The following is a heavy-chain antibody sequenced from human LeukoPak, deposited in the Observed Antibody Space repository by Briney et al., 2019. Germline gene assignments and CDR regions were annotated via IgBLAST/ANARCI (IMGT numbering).Heavy chain of an antibody. Sequence: SETLSLTCTISGGSVSDYYWSWIRQSPGKGLEWIGYIYHTGSTSYSPSLKSRVTISVDTSKNQFSLKLSFVTAADTAVYYCAILSEAVSGSYSAWFDPWGQGTLVTVSS. CDR3: AILSEAVSGSYSAWFDP. J-gene: IGHJ5*02. CDR2: IYHTGST. D-gene: IGHD1-26*01. V-gene: IGHV4-59*02. CDR1: GGSVSDYY.